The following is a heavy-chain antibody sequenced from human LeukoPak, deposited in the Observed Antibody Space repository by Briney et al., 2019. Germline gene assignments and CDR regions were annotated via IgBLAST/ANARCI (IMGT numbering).Heavy chain of an antibody. CDR2: ISGSGGYT. Sequence: GGSLRLSCAASGFSFSTYAMSWVRQAPGKGLEWVSSISGSGGYTFYADSVKGRFTISRDNSKNTLYLQMNGLRAEDTAVYYCAKEAGERRQQQAADYWGQGSLVTVSS. CDR1: GFSFSTYA. CDR3: AKEAGERRQQQAADY. V-gene: IGHV3-23*01. D-gene: IGHD6-13*01. J-gene: IGHJ4*02.